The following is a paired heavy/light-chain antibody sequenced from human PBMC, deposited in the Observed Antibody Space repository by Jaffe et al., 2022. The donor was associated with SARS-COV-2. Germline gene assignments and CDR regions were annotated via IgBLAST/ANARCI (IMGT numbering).Light chain of an antibody. V-gene: IGKV1-33*01. CDR3: QQYESLPPLT. CDR2: DAS. Sequence: DIQMTQSPSSLSASVGDRVTITCQASQDIRKFINWYQQKPGKAPKLLIHDASILEAGVPARFSGSGSGTEFTFTITGLYPEDFATYYCQQYESLPPLTFGGGTKVEIK. J-gene: IGKJ4*01. CDR1: QDIRKF.
Heavy chain of an antibody. V-gene: IGHV3-30*18. Sequence: QVQLVESGGGVVQPGKSLRLSCAASGFAFRSFAMHWVRQAPGRGLEWVAVISNDAINKFYSGSVTGRFPISRDNSNNTVYLQMNSLRPEDTAIYYCVKDWGRGDGYNLGDSWGQGTLVTVSS. D-gene: IGHD5-12*01. CDR2: ISNDAINK. CDR3: VKDWGRGDGYNLGDS. CDR1: GFAFRSFA. J-gene: IGHJ5*01.